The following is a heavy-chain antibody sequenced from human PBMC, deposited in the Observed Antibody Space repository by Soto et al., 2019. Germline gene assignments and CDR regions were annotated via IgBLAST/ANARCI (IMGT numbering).Heavy chain of an antibody. V-gene: IGHV3-23*01. J-gene: IGHJ4*02. Sequence: PVGSLRLSCAASGFTFSNYAMGWVRQAPGKGLAWVSSIGGSGGRPHYGDSVQGRFTISRDNSRNTLYLQMNSLRAEDTAVYYCAKIAEEVAGTVYGYWGRGALVTVSS. CDR1: GFTFSNYA. D-gene: IGHD6-19*01. CDR2: IGGSGGRP. CDR3: AKIAEEVAGTVYGY.